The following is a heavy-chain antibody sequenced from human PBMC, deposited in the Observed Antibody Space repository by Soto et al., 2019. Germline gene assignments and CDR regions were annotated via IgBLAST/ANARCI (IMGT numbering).Heavy chain of an antibody. CDR1: GGTFSSYA. CDR2: IIPIFGTA. V-gene: IGHV1-69*01. D-gene: IGHD5-12*01. J-gene: IGHJ6*02. CDR3: AREIGCRGGYNCHYYYYGMDV. Sequence: QVQLVQSGAEVKKPGSSVKVSCKASGGTFSSYAISWVRQAPGQGLEWMGGIIPIFGTANYAQKFQGRVTITADESTSTAYMELSSLRSEDTAVYYCAREIGCRGGYNCHYYYYGMDVWGQGTTVTVSS.